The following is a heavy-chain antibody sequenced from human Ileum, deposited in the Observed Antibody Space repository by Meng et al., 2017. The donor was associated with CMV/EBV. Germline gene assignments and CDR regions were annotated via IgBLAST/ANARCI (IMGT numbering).Heavy chain of an antibody. CDR1: GYTFIGYY. J-gene: IGHJ6*02. V-gene: IGHV1-2*02. CDR2: INPNTHDT. CDR3: ARVGRGGDYYGMDV. D-gene: IGHD1-26*01. Sequence: ASVKVSCKTSGYTFIGYYMHWVRQAPGQGLEWMGWINPNTHDTKFAQKFQGRVTLTRDTSISTAFMDLSSLISDDTAVYYCARVGRGGDYYGMDVWGQGTTVTVSS.